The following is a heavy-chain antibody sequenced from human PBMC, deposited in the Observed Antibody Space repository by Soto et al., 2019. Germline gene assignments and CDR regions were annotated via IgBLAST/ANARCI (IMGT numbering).Heavy chain of an antibody. D-gene: IGHD3-10*01. J-gene: IGHJ6*02. CDR3: ARQGFGTLHGLVDV. Sequence: QVQLQESGPGLVKPSETLSLSCTVSGGSISSYYWSWFRQSPGKRMEWIGYVHHSWGSSYNPSLQNRVAISLDTSKSQFSLKVPSVTATDTAVYYCARQGFGTLHGLVDVWGQGTTVTVSS. CDR2: VHHSWGS. CDR1: GGSISSYY. V-gene: IGHV4-59*08.